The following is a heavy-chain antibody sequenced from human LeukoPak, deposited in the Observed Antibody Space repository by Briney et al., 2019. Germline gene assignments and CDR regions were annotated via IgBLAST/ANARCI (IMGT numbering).Heavy chain of an antibody. CDR2: ISSSSSTI. J-gene: IGHJ4*02. CDR1: GFTFSSYS. Sequence: GGSLRLSCAASGFTFSSYSMNWVRQAPGKGLEWVSYISSSSSTIYYADSVKGRFTISRDNSKNTLSLQMNSLRAEDTAVYYCASILKWFVYEYWGQGTLVTVSS. D-gene: IGHD3-10*01. V-gene: IGHV3-48*01. CDR3: ASILKWFVYEY.